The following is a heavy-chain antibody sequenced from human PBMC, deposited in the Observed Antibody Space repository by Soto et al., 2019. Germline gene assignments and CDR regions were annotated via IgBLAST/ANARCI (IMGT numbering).Heavy chain of an antibody. J-gene: IGHJ6*02. CDR3: SIPSLYGMDV. Sequence: SETLSLTCSVSGGSISSGYYYWSWIRQPPGKGLEWIGNIYYSGNTYYNPSLKSRLIISIDTSQDQFSLKVGSVTAADTAVYYCSIPSLYGMDVWGQGTPGTVSS. V-gene: IGHV4-30-4*01. CDR1: GGSISSGYYY. CDR2: IYYSGNT.